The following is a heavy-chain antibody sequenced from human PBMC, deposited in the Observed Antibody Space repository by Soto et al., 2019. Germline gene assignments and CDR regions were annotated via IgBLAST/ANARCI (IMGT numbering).Heavy chain of an antibody. CDR3: VRDDFGLGLDY. CDR1: GGSISTSNW. D-gene: IGHD1-26*01. V-gene: IGHV4-4*02. Sequence: PSETLSLTCAVSGGSISTSNWWSWVRQPPGKGLEWIGEVYRTGSTTYNPSLKSRLTISVDTSKNQFSLRLSSVTAAETAVYYCVRDDFGLGLDYWGLGTLVTVSS. CDR2: VYRTGST. J-gene: IGHJ4*02.